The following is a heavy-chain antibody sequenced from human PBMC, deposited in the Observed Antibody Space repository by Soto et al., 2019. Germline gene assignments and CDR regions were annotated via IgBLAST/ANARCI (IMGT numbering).Heavy chain of an antibody. CDR3: VRRGYSQRLVDWFDP. Sequence: QLQLHESGPGLVRPSETLSLTCAVSGDSITATEYFWGWIRQPPGKGLEWMGSIYYTGDTFYNPSFTSRLTISVDTSKNQFSLRLSSVTAADTAVYYCVRRGYSQRLVDWFDPWGRGTLVTVS. D-gene: IGHD5-18*01. V-gene: IGHV4-39*01. J-gene: IGHJ5*02. CDR2: IYYTGDT. CDR1: GDSITATEYF.